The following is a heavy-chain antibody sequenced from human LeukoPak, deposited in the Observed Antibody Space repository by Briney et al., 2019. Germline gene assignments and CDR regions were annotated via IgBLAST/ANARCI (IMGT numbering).Heavy chain of an antibody. D-gene: IGHD3-10*01. V-gene: IGHV3-53*01. CDR2: LYSGGTT. J-gene: IGHJ4*02. CDR3: ATSDYYGSGRGGFSPSDY. CDR1: GFSVSSKY. Sequence: GGSRRLSCVASGFSVSSKYMSWVRQAPGKGLEWVSALYSGGTTYYADSVKGRFTISRDDANNSLYLQMNSLRAEDTAVYYCATSDYYGSGRGGFSPSDYWGQGTLVTVSS.